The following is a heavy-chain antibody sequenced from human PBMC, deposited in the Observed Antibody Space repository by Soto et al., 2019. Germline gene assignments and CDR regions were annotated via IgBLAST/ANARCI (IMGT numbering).Heavy chain of an antibody. V-gene: IGHV3-21*06. CDR2: VSGSSSYI. J-gene: IGHJ3*01. Sequence: GSLRLSCEGSGFNFRNFNMIWVRQAPGKGLEWVSSVSGSSSYIYYADSVKGRFTVSRDNANNLVFLQMNGLRPEDTAMYYCARDLRGHYGPWGQGTMVTVSS. CDR1: GFNFRNFN. CDR3: ARDLRGHYGP. D-gene: IGHD4-17*01.